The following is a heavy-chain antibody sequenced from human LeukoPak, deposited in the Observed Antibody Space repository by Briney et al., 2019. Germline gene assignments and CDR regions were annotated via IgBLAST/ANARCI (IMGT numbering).Heavy chain of an antibody. Sequence: GASVKVSCKASGYTFTGYYMHWVRQAPGQGLEWMGWISAYNGNTNYAQKLQGRVTMTTDTSTSTAYMELRSLRSDDTAVYYCARKINYGDYAPFDYWGQGTLVTVSS. D-gene: IGHD4-17*01. J-gene: IGHJ4*02. V-gene: IGHV1-18*04. CDR3: ARKINYGDYAPFDY. CDR2: ISAYNGNT. CDR1: GYTFTGYY.